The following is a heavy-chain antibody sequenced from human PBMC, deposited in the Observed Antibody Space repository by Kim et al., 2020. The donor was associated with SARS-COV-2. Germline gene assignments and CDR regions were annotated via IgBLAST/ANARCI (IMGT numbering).Heavy chain of an antibody. CDR1: GYTFTGYY. D-gene: IGHD3-10*01. J-gene: IGHJ4*02. CDR3: ARVYGSGSYYPVVKGYHFDY. Sequence: ASVKVSCKASGYTFTGYYMHWVRQAPGQGLEWMGRINPNSGGTNYAQKFQGRVTMTRDTSISTAYMELSRLRSDDTAVYYCARVYGSGSYYPVVKGYHFDYWGQGTLVTVSS. V-gene: IGHV1-2*06. CDR2: INPNSGGT.